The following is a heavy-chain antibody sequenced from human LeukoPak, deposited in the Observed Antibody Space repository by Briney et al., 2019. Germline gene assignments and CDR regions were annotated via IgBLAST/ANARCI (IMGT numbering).Heavy chain of an antibody. Sequence: GASVKVSCKASGYTFTSYDINWVRQATGQGLEWMGWMNPNSGNTGYAQKFQGRVTITRNTSISTAYMEVSSLRSEDTAVYYCARELERDAFDIWGQGTMVTVSS. CDR3: ARELERDAFDI. D-gene: IGHD1-1*01. CDR1: GYTFTSYD. J-gene: IGHJ3*02. V-gene: IGHV1-8*03. CDR2: MNPNSGNT.